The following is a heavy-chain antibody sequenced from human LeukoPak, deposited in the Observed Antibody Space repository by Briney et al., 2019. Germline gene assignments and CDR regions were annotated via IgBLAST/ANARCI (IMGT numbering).Heavy chain of an antibody. CDR3: AKDRGTSSTGYYYYGMDV. CDR1: AFTFSNYA. J-gene: IGHJ6*02. CDR2: INGSGGST. V-gene: IGHV3-23*01. D-gene: IGHD2-2*01. Sequence: GGSLRLYCAASAFTFSNYAMSWVRQAPGKGLEWVSAINGSGGSTYYADSVKGRFTISRDNSKNTPYLQMNSLIAEDTAVYYCAKDRGTSSTGYYYYGMDVWGQGTTVTVSS.